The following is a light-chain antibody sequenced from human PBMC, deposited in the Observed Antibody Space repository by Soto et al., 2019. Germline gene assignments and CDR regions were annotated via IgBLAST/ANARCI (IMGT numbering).Light chain of an antibody. CDR1: SSDVGGYNY. J-gene: IGLJ3*02. V-gene: IGLV2-14*01. Sequence: QSALTQPASVSGSPGQSITISCTGTSSDVGGYNYVSWYQQLPGTAPKLMIYDVSNRPSGVSNRFSGSKSGNTASLTISGLQEEDEADYYCSSYTSRSTWVFGGGTKLTVL. CDR2: DVS. CDR3: SSYTSRSTWV.